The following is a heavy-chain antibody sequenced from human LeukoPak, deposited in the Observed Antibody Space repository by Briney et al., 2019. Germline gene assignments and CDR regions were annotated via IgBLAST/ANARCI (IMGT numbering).Heavy chain of an antibody. CDR1: GGSLSRGDYY. D-gene: IGHD6-6*01. V-gene: IGHV4-30-4*08. J-gene: IGHJ4*02. Sequence: SETLSLTCTVSGGSLSRGDYYWGWIRQPPGKGLEWIGYIYYSGSTYYNPSLKSRVTISVDTSKNQFSLKLSSVTAADTAVYYCARAGYSSSYHFDYWGQGTLVTVSS. CDR2: IYYSGST. CDR3: ARAGYSSSYHFDY.